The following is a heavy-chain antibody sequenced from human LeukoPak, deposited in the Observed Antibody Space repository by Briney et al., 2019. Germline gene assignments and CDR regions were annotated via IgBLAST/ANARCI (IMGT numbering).Heavy chain of an antibody. Sequence: PGRSLRLSCAASGFTFDDYAMHWVRQAPGKGLEWVSGIRWNGGGIAYADSVKGRFTISRDNAKNSLYLQMNSLRVDGTALYYCANGDESSGYYYSWTYWGQGTLVTVSS. J-gene: IGHJ4*02. V-gene: IGHV3-9*01. CDR3: ANGDESSGYYYSWTY. D-gene: IGHD3-22*01. CDR2: IRWNGGGI. CDR1: GFTFDDYA.